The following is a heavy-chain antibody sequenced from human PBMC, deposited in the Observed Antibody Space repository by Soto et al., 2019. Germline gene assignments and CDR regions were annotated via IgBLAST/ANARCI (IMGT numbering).Heavy chain of an antibody. V-gene: IGHV1-8*01. D-gene: IGHD5-18*01. Sequence: GESLKISCKASGYTFTSYDINWVRQATGQGLEWMGWMNPNSGNTGYAQKFQGRVTMTRNTSISTAYMELSSLRSEDTAVYYCARGKGGTAMAPDAFDIWGQGTMVTVSS. CDR1: GYTFTSYD. CDR3: ARGKGGTAMAPDAFDI. CDR2: MNPNSGNT. J-gene: IGHJ3*02.